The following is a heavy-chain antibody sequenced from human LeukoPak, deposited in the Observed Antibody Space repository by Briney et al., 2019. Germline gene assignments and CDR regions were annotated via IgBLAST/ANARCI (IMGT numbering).Heavy chain of an antibody. CDR3: ATSPAYSSSWYFFDN. J-gene: IGHJ4*02. V-gene: IGHV3-23*01. D-gene: IGHD6-13*01. Sequence: PGGSLRLSCAASGFTFSSYAMSWVRHTPGKGLEWVSAISPGGGSTDYADSVKGRITISRDNSKNTLYLQMGSLRAEDTAVYYCATSPAYSSSWYFFDNWGQGTLVTVSS. CDR1: GFTFSSYA. CDR2: ISPGGGST.